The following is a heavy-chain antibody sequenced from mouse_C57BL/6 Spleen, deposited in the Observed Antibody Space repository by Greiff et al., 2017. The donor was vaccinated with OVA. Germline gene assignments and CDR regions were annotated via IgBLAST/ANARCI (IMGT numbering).Heavy chain of an antibody. CDR2: IDPANGNT. J-gene: IGHJ1*03. CDR1: GFNIKNTY. V-gene: IGHV14-3*01. D-gene: IGHD1-1*01. CDR3: ARDYYYGSSYRYFDV. Sequence: VQLKESVAELVRPGASVKLSCTASGFNIKNTYMHWVKQRPEQGLEWIGRIDPANGNTKYAPKFQGKATITADTSSNTAYLQLSSLTSEDTAIYYCARDYYYGSSYRYFDVWGTGTTVTVSS.